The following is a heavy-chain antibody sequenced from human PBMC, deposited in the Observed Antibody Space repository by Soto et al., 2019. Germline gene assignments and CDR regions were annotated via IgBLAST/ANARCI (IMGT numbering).Heavy chain of an antibody. CDR3: AKGTLKIFTYYCDY. D-gene: IGHD3-9*01. V-gene: IGHV3-72*01. CDR1: GFTFSDHY. CDR2: IRNKANSYTT. J-gene: IGHJ4*02. Sequence: EVQLVESGGGLVQPGGSLRLSCAASGFTFSDHYMDWVRQAPGKGLEWVGRIRNKANSYTTEYAASVKGRFTVSRDDSQNSLYLQMNSLKAEDTAVYYCAKGTLKIFTYYCDYWCQGTLITVSS.